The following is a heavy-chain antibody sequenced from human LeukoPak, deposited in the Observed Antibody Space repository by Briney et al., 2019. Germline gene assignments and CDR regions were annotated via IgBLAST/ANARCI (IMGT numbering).Heavy chain of an antibody. CDR1: GFTLSDHY. Sequence: GGSLRLSCAASGFTLSDHYMDWVRQAPGKGLEWVANINDDGSEKYYVDSVKGRFTFSRDNAKNSLYLQMNSLRAADTAMYYCARHGDWAFDIRGQGTMVTVSS. V-gene: IGHV3-7*05. CDR2: INDDGSEK. D-gene: IGHD2-21*02. CDR3: ARHGDWAFDI. J-gene: IGHJ3*02.